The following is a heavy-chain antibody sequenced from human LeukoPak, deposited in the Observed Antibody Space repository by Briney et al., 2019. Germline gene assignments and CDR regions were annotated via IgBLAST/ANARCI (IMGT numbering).Heavy chain of an antibody. CDR3: ARQGWQLNAFDI. Sequence: GGSLRLSCAASGFTFDDCAMNWVRQAPGKGLEWVSSISSSSSYIYYADSVKGRFTISRDNAKNSLYLQMNSLRAEDTAVYYCARQGWQLNAFDIWGQGTMVTVSS. CDR1: GFTFDDCA. J-gene: IGHJ3*02. CDR2: ISSSSSYI. D-gene: IGHD6-6*01. V-gene: IGHV3-21*01.